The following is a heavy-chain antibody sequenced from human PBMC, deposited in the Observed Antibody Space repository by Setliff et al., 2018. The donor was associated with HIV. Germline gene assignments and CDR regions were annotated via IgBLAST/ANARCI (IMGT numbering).Heavy chain of an antibody. J-gene: IGHJ3*02. CDR2: INYDESSE. D-gene: IGHD4-4*01. CDR1: GFTFSVHG. V-gene: IGHV3-30*02. Sequence: GGSLRLSCAASGFTFSVHGMHWVRQAPGKGLEWVAFINYDESSEYYADSVKGRVSISRDNSKNTVDLHMNSLRTEDAAVYYCAKDGDYRNGDYDAFDIWGLGTMVTVSS. CDR3: AKDGDYRNGDYDAFDI.